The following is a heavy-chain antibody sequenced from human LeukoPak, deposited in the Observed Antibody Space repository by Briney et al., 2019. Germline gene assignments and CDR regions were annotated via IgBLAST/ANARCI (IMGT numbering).Heavy chain of an antibody. CDR1: GFTFRNHG. V-gene: IGHV3-30*19. J-gene: IGHJ4*02. CDR3: ARTPYSSGWYYFDY. Sequence: GGSLRLSCAASGFTFRNHGMHWVRQAPGKGLEWVAVISYDGSNKYYADSVKGRFTISRDNSKNTLYLQMNSLRAEDTAVYYCARTPYSSGWYYFDYWGQGTLVTVSS. D-gene: IGHD6-19*01. CDR2: ISYDGSNK.